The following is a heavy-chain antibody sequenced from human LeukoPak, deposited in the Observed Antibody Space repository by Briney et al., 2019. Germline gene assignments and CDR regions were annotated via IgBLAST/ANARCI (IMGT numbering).Heavy chain of an antibody. V-gene: IGHV6-1*01. D-gene: IGHD6-13*01. CDR3: ARDPTNAAAGTVYYYYGMDV. CDR2: TYYRSKWYN. CDR1: GDSVSSNSAA. J-gene: IGHJ6*02. Sequence: SQTLSPTCAISGDSVSSNSAAWNWIRQSPSRGLEWLGRTYYRSKWYNDYAVSVKSRITINPDTSKNKFSLQLNSVTPEDTAVYYCARDPTNAAAGTVYYYYGMDVWGQGTTVTVSS.